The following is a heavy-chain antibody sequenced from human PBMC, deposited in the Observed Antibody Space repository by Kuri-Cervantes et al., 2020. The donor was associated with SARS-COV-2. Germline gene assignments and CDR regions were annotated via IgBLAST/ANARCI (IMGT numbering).Heavy chain of an antibody. D-gene: IGHD3-16*01. CDR3: AKDIFPHSFGGSSPDY. CDR2: VRGKANNYAT. J-gene: IGHJ4*02. V-gene: IGHV3-73*01. CDR1: GFLFSASA. Sequence: GESLKISCEVSGFLFSASAIHWVRQASGKGLEWVGRVRGKANNYATAYAASVKGRFTISRDNSKNSLYLQMNSLRTEDTALYYCAKDIFPHSFGGSSPDYWGQGTLVTVSS.